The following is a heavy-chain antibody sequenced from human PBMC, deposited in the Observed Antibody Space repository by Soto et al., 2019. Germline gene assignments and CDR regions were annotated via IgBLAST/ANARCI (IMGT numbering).Heavy chain of an antibody. CDR2: ISAHNGNT. Sequence: QVHLVQSGAEVKKPGASVKVSCKASGYTFTSYGITWVRQAPGQGLEWMGWISAHNGNTDYAQKLQGRVIVTRDTSTSTAYMELRSLRSDDTAGYYGARGRYGDYWGQGALVTVSS. CDR3: ARGRYGDY. CDR1: GYTFTSYG. V-gene: IGHV1-18*01. J-gene: IGHJ4*02. D-gene: IGHD1-1*01.